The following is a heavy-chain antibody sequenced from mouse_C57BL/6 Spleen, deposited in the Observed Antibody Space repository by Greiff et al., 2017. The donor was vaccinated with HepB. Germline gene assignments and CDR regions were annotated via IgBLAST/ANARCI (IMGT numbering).Heavy chain of an antibody. V-gene: IGHV5-4*01. D-gene: IGHD5-5*01. J-gene: IGHJ2*01. CDR3: ARDDTTSYYFDY. CDR1: GFTFSSYA. CDR2: ISDGGSYT. Sequence: EVKVVESGGGLVKPGGSLKLSCAASGFTFSSYAMSWVRQTPEKRLEWVATISDGGSYTYYPDNVKGRFTISRDNAKNNLYLQMSHLKSEDTAMYYCARDDTTSYYFDYWGQGTTLTVSS.